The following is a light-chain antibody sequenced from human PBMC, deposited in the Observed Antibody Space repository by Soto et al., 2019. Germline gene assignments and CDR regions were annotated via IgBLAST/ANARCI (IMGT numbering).Light chain of an antibody. CDR3: QQYGSSPLIT. V-gene: IGKV3-20*01. CDR1: QSVSSSY. Sequence: EIVLTQSPGTLSLSPGERATLSCRASQSVSSSYLAWYQQKPGQAPRLLIYGASGRATGIPDRFSGSGSGTDFTLTISSLEPEDFAVYYCQQYGSSPLITFGQGTRLEIK. J-gene: IGKJ5*01. CDR2: GAS.